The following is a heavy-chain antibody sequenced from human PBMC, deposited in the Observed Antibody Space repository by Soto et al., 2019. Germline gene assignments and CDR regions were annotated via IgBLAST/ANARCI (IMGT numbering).Heavy chain of an antibody. V-gene: IGHV1-18*04. CDR3: ARSSPSLDY. D-gene: IGHD3-10*01. J-gene: IGHJ4*02. CDR1: GYIFRNYA. CDR2: ISVSNDNT. Sequence: GXSVKVSCKTSGYIFRNYAISWVRQAPGQGLEWMGWISVSNDNTDSSHALRGRLTMTTDTSTSTAYLELTSLMSNDTAVYYCARSSPSLDYWGQGSLVTVSS.